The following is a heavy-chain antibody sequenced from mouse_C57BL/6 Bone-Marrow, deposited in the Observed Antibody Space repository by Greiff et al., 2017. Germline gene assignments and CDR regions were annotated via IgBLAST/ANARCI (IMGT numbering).Heavy chain of an antibody. D-gene: IGHD1-1*01. CDR1: GFSLTSYG. V-gene: IGHV2-2*01. CDR3: ARGHYGSSPWFAY. CDR2: IWSGGST. J-gene: IGHJ3*01. Sequence: VQLVESGPGLVQPSQSLSITCTVSGFSLTSYGVHWVRQSPGKGLEWLGVIWSGGSTDYNAAFISRLSISKDNSKSQVFFKMNSLQADDTAIYYCARGHYGSSPWFAYWGQGTLVTVSA.